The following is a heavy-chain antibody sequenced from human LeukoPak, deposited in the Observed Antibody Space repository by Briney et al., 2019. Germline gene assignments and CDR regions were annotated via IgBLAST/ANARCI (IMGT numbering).Heavy chain of an antibody. D-gene: IGHD3-3*01. CDR3: AKDFLISPNRVYFFDN. Sequence: QAGGSLRLSCAASGFTFSNYAMHWVRRAPGKGLEWLTFIRFDGNKEDYADSVKGRFTISRDNSKNTLYLQMNSLRTEDTAVYFCAKDFLISPNRVYFFDNWGQGILVTVSS. CDR1: GFTFSNYA. V-gene: IGHV3-30*02. CDR2: IRFDGNKE. J-gene: IGHJ4*02.